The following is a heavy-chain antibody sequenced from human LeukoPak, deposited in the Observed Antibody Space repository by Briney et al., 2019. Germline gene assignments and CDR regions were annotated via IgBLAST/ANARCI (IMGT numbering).Heavy chain of an antibody. CDR3: ARDLVRRAAAGRDYYYGMDV. Sequence: SQTLSLTCAISGDSVSSNSAAWNWIRQSPSRGLEWLGRTYYRSKWYNDYAVSVKSRITINPDTSKNQFSLQLNSVTPKDTAVYYCARDLVRRAAAGRDYYYGMDVWGQGTTVTVSS. J-gene: IGHJ6*02. CDR1: GDSVSSNSAA. D-gene: IGHD6-13*01. V-gene: IGHV6-1*01. CDR2: TYYRSKWYN.